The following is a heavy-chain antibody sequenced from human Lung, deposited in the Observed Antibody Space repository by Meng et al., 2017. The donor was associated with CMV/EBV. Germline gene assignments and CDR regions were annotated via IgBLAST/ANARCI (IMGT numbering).Heavy chain of an antibody. CDR2: INPNSGGT. Sequence: CNASGYTFTGYYMHWVRQAPGQGLEWMGWINPNSGGTNYAQKFQGRVTMTRDTSISTAYMELSRLRSDDTAVYYCAREGGSTADWFDPWGQGTLVTVSS. CDR3: AREGGSTADWFDP. D-gene: IGHD2-2*01. V-gene: IGHV1-2*02. CDR1: GYTFTGYY. J-gene: IGHJ5*02.